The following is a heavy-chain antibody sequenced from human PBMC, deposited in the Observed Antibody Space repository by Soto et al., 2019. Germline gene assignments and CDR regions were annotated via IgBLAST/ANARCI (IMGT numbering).Heavy chain of an antibody. CDR1: GDSVSSDSYY. CDR2: IYSSGST. V-gene: IGHV4-61*01. Sequence: SETLSLTCTVSGDSVSSDSYYWTWIRQPPGKGLEWIGYIYSSGSTKYNPSLKSRVTISLDTSNNQFSLELTSVTAADTAIYYCARDIRGYSRAFDYWGQGALVTVSS. D-gene: IGHD5-18*01. J-gene: IGHJ4*02. CDR3: ARDIRGYSRAFDY.